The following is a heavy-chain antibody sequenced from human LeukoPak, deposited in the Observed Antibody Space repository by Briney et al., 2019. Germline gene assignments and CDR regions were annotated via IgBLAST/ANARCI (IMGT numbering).Heavy chain of an antibody. J-gene: IGHJ4*02. D-gene: IGHD3-10*01. CDR2: ISGSGGST. Sequence: GGSLRLSCAASGFTFSSYAMSWVRQAPGKGLEWVSGISGSGGSTYYADSVKGRFTISRDNSKNTLFLQVNSLGAEDTAVYYCAKGRGYGSTAFEYWGQGTLVTVSS. CDR3: AKGRGYGSTAFEY. CDR1: GFTFSSYA. V-gene: IGHV3-23*01.